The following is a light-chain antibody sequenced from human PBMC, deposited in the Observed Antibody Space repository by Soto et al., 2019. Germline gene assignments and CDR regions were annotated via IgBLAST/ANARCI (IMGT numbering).Light chain of an antibody. CDR3: QKYDTAPQT. CDR1: QGIIDY. CDR2: AAS. J-gene: IGKJ1*01. Sequence: DIQMTQSPSSLSASVGDTVTITCRANQGIIDYLAWYQQRPGKVPKLLIYAASTLQTGVPSRFSGSGAGTDFTLTISSLQPEDVATYYCQKYDTAPQTFGQGTRVEI. V-gene: IGKV1-27*01.